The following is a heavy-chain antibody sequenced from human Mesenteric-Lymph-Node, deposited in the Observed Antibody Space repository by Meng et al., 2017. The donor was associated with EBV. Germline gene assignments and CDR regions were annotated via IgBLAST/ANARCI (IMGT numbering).Heavy chain of an antibody. CDR2: IYWDDDK. CDR3: THRGGDIFQN. J-gene: IGHJ1*01. Sequence: QITLKVSGPTPVKPTQTLRLTCTFSGFSLSTSGVGVGWIRQPPGKALEWLALIYWDDDKRYSPSLKRRLTITKDTSKNQVVLTMTNMDPVDTATYYCTHRGGDIFQNWGQGTLVTVSS. D-gene: IGHD2-15*01. CDR1: GFSLSTSGVG. V-gene: IGHV2-5*02.